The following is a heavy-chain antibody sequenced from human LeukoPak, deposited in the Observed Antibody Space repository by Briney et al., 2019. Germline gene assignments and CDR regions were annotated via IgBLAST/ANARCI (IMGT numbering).Heavy chain of an antibody. Sequence: PGRALRLFCAASGFTLSSYGTHWVPQAPGKGLEWVADISYDGSNKYYADSVKGRFTISRDNSKNTLYLQMNSLRAEDTAVYYCAKSYGDYVYYYYYGMDVWGQGTTVTVSS. CDR1: GFTLSSYG. V-gene: IGHV3-30*18. J-gene: IGHJ6*02. D-gene: IGHD4-17*01. CDR3: AKSYGDYVYYYYYGMDV. CDR2: ISYDGSNK.